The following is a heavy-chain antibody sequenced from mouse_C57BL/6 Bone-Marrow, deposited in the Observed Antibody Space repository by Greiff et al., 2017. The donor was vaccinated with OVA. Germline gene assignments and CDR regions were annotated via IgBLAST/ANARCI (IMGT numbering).Heavy chain of an antibody. V-gene: IGHV2-9-1*01. J-gene: IGHJ1*03. Sequence: QVQLKESGPGLVAPSQSLSITCTVSGFSLTSYAISWVRQPPGKGLEWLGVIWTGGGTNYNSALKSRLSISKDNSKSHVFLKMNSLQTDDTARYYGATSEAYYSNYVVFDVWGTGTTVTVSS. CDR3: ATSEAYYSNYVVFDV. D-gene: IGHD2-5*01. CDR2: IWTGGGT. CDR1: GFSLTSYA.